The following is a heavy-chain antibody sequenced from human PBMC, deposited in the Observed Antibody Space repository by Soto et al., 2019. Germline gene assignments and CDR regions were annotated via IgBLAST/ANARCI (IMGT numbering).Heavy chain of an antibody. CDR1: GGSISSYY. Sequence: SETLSLTCTVSGGSISSYYWSWIRQPPGKGLEWIGYIYYSGSTNYNPSLKSRVTISVDTSKNQFSLKLSSVTAADTAVYYCARDLYSSSSDAFDIWGKGTMVTVSS. J-gene: IGHJ3*02. V-gene: IGHV4-59*01. CDR2: IYYSGST. D-gene: IGHD6-13*01. CDR3: ARDLYSSSSDAFDI.